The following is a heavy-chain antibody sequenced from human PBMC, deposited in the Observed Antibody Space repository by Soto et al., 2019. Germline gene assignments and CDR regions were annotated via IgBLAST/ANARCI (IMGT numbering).Heavy chain of an antibody. Sequence: GGSLRLSCAASGFTFSSYAMSWVRQAPGKGLEWVSAISGSGGSTYYADSVKGRFTISRDNSKNTLYLQMNSLRAEDTAVYYCAKESRIVVVPAAMIDYWGQGTLVTVSS. V-gene: IGHV3-23*01. CDR3: AKESRIVVVPAAMIDY. CDR2: ISGSGGST. D-gene: IGHD2-2*01. J-gene: IGHJ4*02. CDR1: GFTFSSYA.